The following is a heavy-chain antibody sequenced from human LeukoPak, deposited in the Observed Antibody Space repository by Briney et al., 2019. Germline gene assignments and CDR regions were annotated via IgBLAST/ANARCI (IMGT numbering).Heavy chain of an antibody. Sequence: GGSLRLSCAASRFTFSSYWMSWVRHAPGKGLELVANIKQDGSEKYYVDSVKGRFTISRDNAKNSLYLQMNSLRAEDTAVYYCAREYCGGDCYYGYWGQGTLVTVSS. CDR3: AREYCGGDCYYGY. CDR2: IKQDGSEK. V-gene: IGHV3-7*01. D-gene: IGHD2-21*01. J-gene: IGHJ4*02. CDR1: RFTFSSYW.